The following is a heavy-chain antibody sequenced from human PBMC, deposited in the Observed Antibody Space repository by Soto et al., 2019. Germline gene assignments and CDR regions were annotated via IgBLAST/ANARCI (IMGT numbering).Heavy chain of an antibody. CDR1: GGSISSYY. V-gene: IGHV4-59*01. CDR2: IYYSGIT. CDR3: ARADIVVVPAATYYYGIDV. Sequence: WETLSLTCTVSGGSISSYYWNWIRQPPGKGLEWIGYIYYSGITNYNPSLKSRVTISGDTSKNQFSLKLSSVTAADTAVYYCARADIVVVPAATYYYGIDVWGQGTTVTVSS. D-gene: IGHD2-2*01. J-gene: IGHJ6*02.